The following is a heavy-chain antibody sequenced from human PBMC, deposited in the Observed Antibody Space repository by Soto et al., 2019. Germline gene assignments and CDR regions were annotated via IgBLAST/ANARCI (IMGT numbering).Heavy chain of an antibody. D-gene: IGHD1-26*01. J-gene: IGHJ3*02. CDR1: GFTFSSYA. CDR3: AKDIDVGSIDSFDI. Sequence: GGSLRLSCAASGFTFSSYAMSWVRQAPGKGPEWVSGISGSGGRTYYADPVKGRFTTSRDNSNNTLYLQMNSLRAEDTALYYCAKDIDVGSIDSFDIWGPGTMVAISS. V-gene: IGHV3-23*01. CDR2: ISGSGGRT.